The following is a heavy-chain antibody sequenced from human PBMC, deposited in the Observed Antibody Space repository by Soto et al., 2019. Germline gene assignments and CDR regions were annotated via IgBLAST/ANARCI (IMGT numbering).Heavy chain of an antibody. CDR1: GFTFSNYN. J-gene: IGHJ6*02. Sequence: QEQLVESGGGVVQPGRSLRLSCAASGFTFSNYNMHWVRQAPGKGLEWVAVICFDETNKYYADSVKGRFSISRDNSKNTLYLQMNSLRVEDTAVYYCARDDYSMDVWGQGTTVTVSS. CDR2: ICFDETNK. V-gene: IGHV3-33*01. CDR3: ARDDYSMDV.